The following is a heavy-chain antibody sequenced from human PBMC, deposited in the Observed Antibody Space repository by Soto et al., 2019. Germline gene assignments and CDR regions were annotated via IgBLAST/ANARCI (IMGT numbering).Heavy chain of an antibody. V-gene: IGHV4-39*01. CDR1: GGSILDSTYY. J-gene: IGHJ5*02. Sequence: QLLLQESGPGLVKPSETLSLTCTVSGGSILDSTYYWAWIRQSPGKGLEWIGTIFYSGGTFYTPSLTSRVPMSVDTSNNQFSLKLSSVTAADTAVSYCARQASGYYYGWFDPWGQGTLVTVSS. CDR3: ARQASGYYYGWFDP. CDR2: IFYSGGT. D-gene: IGHD3-22*01.